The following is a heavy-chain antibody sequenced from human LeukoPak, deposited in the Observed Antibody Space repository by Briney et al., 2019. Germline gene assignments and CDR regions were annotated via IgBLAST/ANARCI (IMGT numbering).Heavy chain of an antibody. CDR2: ISGSGGST. CDR1: GFTFSSYA. J-gene: IGHJ5*02. CDR3: AKDGGHHAVRGSVIGLFDP. V-gene: IGHV3-23*01. Sequence: PGGSLRLSCAASGFTFSSYAMRWVRQAQGKGVEWVSAISGSGGSTYYADSVKGRFSISRDNSKNTVYMQMNSLRAEDTAVYYCAKDGGHHAVRGSVIGLFDPLGQGTLVTVSS. D-gene: IGHD3-10*01.